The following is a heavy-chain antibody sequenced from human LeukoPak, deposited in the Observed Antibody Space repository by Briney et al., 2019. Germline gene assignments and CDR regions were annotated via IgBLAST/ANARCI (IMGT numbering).Heavy chain of an antibody. D-gene: IGHD3-22*01. Sequence: ASVKVSCKASGYTFTSYYMYWVRQAPGQGLEWMGIINPSGGSTSYAQKFQGRVTMTRDTSTSTVYMELSSLRSEDTAVYYCARETDSTGYFNWFAPWGQGTLVTAPS. CDR3: ARETDSTGYFNWFAP. CDR2: INPSGGST. CDR1: GYTFTSYY. J-gene: IGHJ5*02. V-gene: IGHV1-46*01.